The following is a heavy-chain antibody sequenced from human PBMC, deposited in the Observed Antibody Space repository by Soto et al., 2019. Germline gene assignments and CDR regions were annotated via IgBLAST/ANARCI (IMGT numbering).Heavy chain of an antibody. V-gene: IGHV4-30-4*03. J-gene: IGHJ6*02. Sequence: SETLSLTCSVSGDSVTSGDYYWTWVRQSPGKGLEWIGYISHSGSTDYNPSLKSRLSISGDTSKNHFSLTSTSVTAADAAVYYCATIGVSGYLAVWGQGTTVTVSS. CDR1: GDSVTSGDYY. CDR3: ATIGVSGYLAV. CDR2: ISHSGST. D-gene: IGHD3-16*02.